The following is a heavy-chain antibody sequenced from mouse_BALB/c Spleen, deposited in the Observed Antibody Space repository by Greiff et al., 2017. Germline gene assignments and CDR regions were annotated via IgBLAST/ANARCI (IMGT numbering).Heavy chain of an antibody. V-gene: IGHV5-12-2*01. J-gene: IGHJ4*01. CDR2: ISNGGGST. CDR3: ARREDYDYYAMDY. Sequence: EVHLVESGGGLVQPGGSLKLSCAASGFTFSSYTMSWVRQTPEKRLEWVAYISNGGGSTYYPDTVKGRFTISRDNAKNTLYLQMSSLKSEDTAMYYCARREDYDYYAMDYWGQGTSVTVSS. D-gene: IGHD1-1*02. CDR1: GFTFSSYT.